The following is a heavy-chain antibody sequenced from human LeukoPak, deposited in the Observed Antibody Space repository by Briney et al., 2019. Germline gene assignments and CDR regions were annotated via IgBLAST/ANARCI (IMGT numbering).Heavy chain of an antibody. V-gene: IGHV3-21*01. CDR2: ITSISSYI. J-gene: IGHJ4*02. CDR3: AKEHSPYCSGDACYDYFDY. D-gene: IGHD2-15*01. Sequence: GSLRLSCAASGFTFSRYTMTWVRQAPGKGLEWVSSITSISSYIYYADSVKGRFTISRDNAKNSLYLQLNSLRAEDTAVYYCAKEHSPYCSGDACYDYFDYWGQGILVTVSS. CDR1: GFTFSRYT.